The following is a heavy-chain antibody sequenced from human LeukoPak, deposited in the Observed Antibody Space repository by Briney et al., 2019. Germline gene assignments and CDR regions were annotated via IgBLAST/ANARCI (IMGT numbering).Heavy chain of an antibody. D-gene: IGHD4-11*01. J-gene: IGHJ1*01. CDR1: GYTFVGYY. CDR2: IDPSTGNT. V-gene: IGHV1-2*02. Sequence: ASVKVSCKASGYTFVGYYLHWVRQAPGQGLEWMAWIDPSTGNTHYAQKFQGRITVTRDTSISTTYMELSWLTSDDPALYYCAREYSASEHWGQGPLVTVSS. CDR3: AREYSASEH.